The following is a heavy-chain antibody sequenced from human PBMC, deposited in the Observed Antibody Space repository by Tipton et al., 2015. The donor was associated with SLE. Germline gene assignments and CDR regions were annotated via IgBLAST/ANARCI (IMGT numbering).Heavy chain of an antibody. Sequence: QLVQSGAEVKKPGASVKVSCKASGYTFSIYGISWVRQAPGQGLEWMGWINPNSGGTNYAQKFQGRVTMTRDTSISTAYMELSRLRSDDTAVYYCAIKHVTYPDAFDIWGQGTMVTVSS. V-gene: IGHV1-2*02. CDR1: GYTFSIYG. D-gene: IGHD4-11*01. J-gene: IGHJ3*02. CDR2: INPNSGGT. CDR3: AIKHVTYPDAFDI.